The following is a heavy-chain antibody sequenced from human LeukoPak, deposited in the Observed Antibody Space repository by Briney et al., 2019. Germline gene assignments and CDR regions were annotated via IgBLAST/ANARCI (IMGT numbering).Heavy chain of an antibody. CDR3: AREDLGGVTIFD. Sequence: GGSLRLSCAASGLTFSSYSMNWVRQAPGKGLEWVSSISSSSSYIYYADSVKGRFTISRDNAKNSLYLQMNSLRAEDTAVYYCAREDLGGVTIFDWGQGTLVTVSS. J-gene: IGHJ4*02. D-gene: IGHD3-3*01. V-gene: IGHV3-21*01. CDR2: ISSSSSYI. CDR1: GLTFSSYS.